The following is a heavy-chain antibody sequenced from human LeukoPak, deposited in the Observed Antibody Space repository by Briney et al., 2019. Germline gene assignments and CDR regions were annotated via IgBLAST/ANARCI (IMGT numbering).Heavy chain of an antibody. CDR1: GGSMSSGGYS. CDR2: IYHSGTS. V-gene: IGHV4-30-2*01. Sequence: PSQTLSLTRTVSGGSMSSGGYSWSWIRQPPGKGLEWLGYIYHSGTSYHSPSLQSRVTISVDRSKNQFSLKLSSVTAADTAVYYCARTKGGGYSVDYWGQGTLVTVSS. D-gene: IGHD3-22*01. J-gene: IGHJ4*02. CDR3: ARTKGGGYSVDY.